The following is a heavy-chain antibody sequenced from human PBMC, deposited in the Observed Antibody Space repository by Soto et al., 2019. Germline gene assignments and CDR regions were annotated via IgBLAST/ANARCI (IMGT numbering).Heavy chain of an antibody. Sequence: QVQLVESGGGAVQPGESLRLSCVASGFDFTYYAMHWVRQAPGKGLESVAVMSSDGSKIHHTDSVKGRFTISRDNSKNTLYLQMISLRKEDTAVHFCAKDEGVGGTLGLFDYWGQGTLVSVSS. CDR3: AKDEGVGGTLGLFDY. CDR1: GFDFTYYA. CDR2: MSSDGSKI. V-gene: IGHV3-30*18. D-gene: IGHD1-26*01. J-gene: IGHJ4*02.